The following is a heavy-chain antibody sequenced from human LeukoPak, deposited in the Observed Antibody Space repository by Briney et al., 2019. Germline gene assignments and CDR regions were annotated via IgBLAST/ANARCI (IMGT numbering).Heavy chain of an antibody. J-gene: IGHJ6*03. Sequence: GASVKVSCKASGYTFTSYGFSWVRQAPGQGLEWMGWISAYSGNTNYVQKLQDRVTMTTDTSTRTAYMELRSLRSDDTAVYYCARVGSSGGGGCYSGVYSYYYMDVWGKGTTVTVSS. CDR1: GYTFTSYG. CDR3: ARVGSSGGGGCYSGVYSYYYMDV. V-gene: IGHV1-18*01. CDR2: ISAYSGNT. D-gene: IGHD2-15*01.